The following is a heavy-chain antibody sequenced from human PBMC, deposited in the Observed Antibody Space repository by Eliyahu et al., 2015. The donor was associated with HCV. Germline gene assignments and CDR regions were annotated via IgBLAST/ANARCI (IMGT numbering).Heavy chain of an antibody. CDR1: GFTFSSYG. Sequence: GFTFSSYGMHWVRQAPGKGLEWVAVIWYDGSNKYYADSVKGRFTISRDNSKNTLYLQMNSLRAEDTAVYYCARENYDILTGFLYGMGVWGPGTTVTVSS. D-gene: IGHD3-9*01. CDR3: ARENYDILTGFLYGMGV. CDR2: IWYDGSNK. V-gene: IGHV3-33*01. J-gene: IGHJ6*01.